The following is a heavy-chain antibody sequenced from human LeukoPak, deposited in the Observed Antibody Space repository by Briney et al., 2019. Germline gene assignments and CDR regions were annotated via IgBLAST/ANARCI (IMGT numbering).Heavy chain of an antibody. CDR1: GGSISSGGYY. Sequence: SETLSLTCTVSGGSISSGGYYWSWIRQHPGKGLEWIGYIYYSGSTYYNPSLKSRVTISVDTSKNQFSLKLSSVTAADTAVYYCARGLGPRYSSSWYYYYYGMDVWGQGTTVAVSS. CDR3: ARGLGPRYSSSWYYYYYGMDV. J-gene: IGHJ6*02. D-gene: IGHD6-13*01. V-gene: IGHV4-31*03. CDR2: IYYSGST.